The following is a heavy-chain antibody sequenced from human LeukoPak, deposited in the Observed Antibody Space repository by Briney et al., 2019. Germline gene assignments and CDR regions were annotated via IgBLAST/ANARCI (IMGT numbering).Heavy chain of an antibody. CDR3: ARVGPRGDFDF. CDR2: IYYSGST. J-gene: IGHJ4*02. Sequence: SQTLSLTCTVSGGSISSGDYYWRWPRQPPGKGLGWIGYIYYSGSTYYNPSLKSRVTISVDTSKNQFSLKLTSVTAADTSEYYGARVGPRGDFDFWGRGTVLTVSS. V-gene: IGHV4-30-4*08. CDR1: GGSISSGDYY. D-gene: IGHD3-10*01.